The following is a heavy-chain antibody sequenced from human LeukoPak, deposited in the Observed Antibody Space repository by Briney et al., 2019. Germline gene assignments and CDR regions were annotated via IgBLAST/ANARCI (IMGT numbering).Heavy chain of an antibody. D-gene: IGHD3-16*02. J-gene: IGHJ4*02. CDR3: AKDRDMITFGGVIVRPFDY. V-gene: IGHV3-23*01. Sequence: PGGSLRLSCAASGFTFSSYAMSWVRQAPGNGLEWVSAISGSGGSTYYADSVKGRFTISRDNSKNTLYLQMNSLRAEDTAVYYCAKDRDMITFGGVIVRPFDYWGQGTLVTVSS. CDR1: GFTFSSYA. CDR2: ISGSGGST.